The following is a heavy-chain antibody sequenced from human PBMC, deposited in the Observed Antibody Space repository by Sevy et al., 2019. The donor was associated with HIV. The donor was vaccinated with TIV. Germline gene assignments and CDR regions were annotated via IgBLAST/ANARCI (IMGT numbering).Heavy chain of an antibody. CDR3: AREDYGSGRYYGYYYYYMDV. CDR2: ISSSSSYT. D-gene: IGHD3-10*01. J-gene: IGHJ6*03. Sequence: GGSLRLSCAASGFTFSDYYMSWIRQAPGKGLEWVSYISSSSSYTNYADSVKGRFTISRDNAKNSLYLQMNSLRAEDTAVYYCAREDYGSGRYYGYYYYYMDVWGKGTTVTVSS. V-gene: IGHV3-11*06. CDR1: GFTFSDYY.